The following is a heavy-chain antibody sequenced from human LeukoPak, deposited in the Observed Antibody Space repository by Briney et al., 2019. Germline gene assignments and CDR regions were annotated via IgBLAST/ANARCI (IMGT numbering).Heavy chain of an antibody. V-gene: IGHV4-61*01. CDR1: GGSVSSGSYY. CDR2: IYYSGST. D-gene: IGHD2-15*01. J-gene: IGHJ5*02. CDR3: ASSIVVGDWFDP. Sequence: PSETLSLTCTVSGGSVSSGSYYWSWIRQPLGKGLEWIGYIYYSGSTNYNPSLKSRVTISVDTSKNQFSLKLSSVTAADTAVYYCASSIVVGDWFDPWGQGTLVTVSS.